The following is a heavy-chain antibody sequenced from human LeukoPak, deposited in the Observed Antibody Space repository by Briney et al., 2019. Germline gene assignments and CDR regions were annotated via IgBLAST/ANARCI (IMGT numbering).Heavy chain of an antibody. J-gene: IGHJ5*02. CDR3: ARGQGATVPQVGKNWFDP. CDR2: VNESGGT. V-gene: IGHV4-34*01. CDR1: IDSFSNYH. D-gene: IGHD1-26*01. Sequence: SETLSLTCAIDIDSFSNYHWNWIRKTPAKEMEWIGEVNESGGTNISPSLRSRVILSVDTSKNQFSLKLISVTVADTAIYYCARGQGATVPQVGKNWFDPWGQGTRVTVSS.